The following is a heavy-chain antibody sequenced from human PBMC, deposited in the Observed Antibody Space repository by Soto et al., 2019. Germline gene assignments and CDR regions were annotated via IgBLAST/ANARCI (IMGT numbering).Heavy chain of an antibody. J-gene: IGHJ1*01. CDR1: GFTFSSYV. V-gene: IGHV3-23*01. CDR2: ITGSGGDT. Sequence: GGSLRLSCAASGFTFSSYVMRWVRQAPGKGLEWVSSITGSGGDTYYADSVKGRFTISRDNAKNTLYLQMNSLRAEDTAIYYCASRADVTKYFQYWGQGILVTVSS. CDR3: ASRADVTKYFQY.